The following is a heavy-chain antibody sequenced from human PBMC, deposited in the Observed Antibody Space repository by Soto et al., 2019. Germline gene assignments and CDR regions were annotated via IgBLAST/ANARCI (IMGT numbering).Heavy chain of an antibody. CDR1: GGSISSGDYY. CDR3: ARDSSRRAVWFDP. V-gene: IGHV4-31*03. CDR2: IYYSGST. Sequence: SETRSLTCTVSGGSISSGDYYWSWIRQHPGKGLEWIGYIYYSGSTYYNPSLKSRVTISVDTSKNQFSLKLSSVTAADTAVYYCARDSSRRAVWFDPWGQGTLVTVSS. D-gene: IGHD6-6*01. J-gene: IGHJ5*02.